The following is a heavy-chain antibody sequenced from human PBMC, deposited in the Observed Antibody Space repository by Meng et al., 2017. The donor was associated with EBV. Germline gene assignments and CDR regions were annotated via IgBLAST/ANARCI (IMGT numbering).Heavy chain of an antibody. D-gene: IGHD2-15*01. V-gene: IGHV1-8*01. J-gene: IGHJ5*02. Sequence: VQRVQAGAEVKKPGASVKVSCKASGYTFTSYDINWGRQATGQGLEWMGWMNPNSGNTGYAQKFQGRVTMTRNTSISTAYMELSSLRSEDTAVYYCARGRGVYCSGGSCYPGWFDPWGQGTLVTVFS. CDR3: ARGRGVYCSGGSCYPGWFDP. CDR2: MNPNSGNT. CDR1: GYTFTSYD.